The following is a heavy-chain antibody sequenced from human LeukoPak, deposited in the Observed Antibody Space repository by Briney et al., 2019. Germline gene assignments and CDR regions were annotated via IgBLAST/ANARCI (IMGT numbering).Heavy chain of an antibody. V-gene: IGHV3-23*01. CDR1: GFTFSSYA. CDR3: AKDDATFSGRYTGAGGNDY. D-gene: IGHD1-26*01. J-gene: IGHJ4*02. Sequence: GGSLRLSCAASGFTFSSYAMSWVRQAPGRGLEWVSAMSGSGGSTYYADSVKGRFTISRDNSKNTLYLQMNSLRAEDTAVYYCAKDDATFSGRYTGAGGNDYWGQGTPVTVSS. CDR2: MSGSGGST.